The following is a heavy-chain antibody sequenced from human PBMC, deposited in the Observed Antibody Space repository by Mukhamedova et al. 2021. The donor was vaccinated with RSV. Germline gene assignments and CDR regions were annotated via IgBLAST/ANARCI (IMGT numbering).Heavy chain of an antibody. D-gene: IGHD3-10*01. V-gene: IGHV3-23*01. J-gene: IGHJ6*03. Sequence: TYYEDSVKGRFTVSRDNSRNILYLQMDSLRDEDTATYYCARDPRFDVYYAYHIDAWGKGTTVAVSS. CDR3: ARDPRFDVYYAYHIDA. CDR2: T.